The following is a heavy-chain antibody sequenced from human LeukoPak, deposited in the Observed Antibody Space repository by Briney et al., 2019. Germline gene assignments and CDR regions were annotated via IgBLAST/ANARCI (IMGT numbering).Heavy chain of an antibody. CDR1: GFTFKNYG. Sequence: GGSLRLSCAASGFTFKNYGMSWVRQAPGKGLEWVAVISYDGSNKYYADSVKGRFTISRDNSKNTLYLQMNSLRAEDTAVYYCAKNLIAARRPYYYYGMDVWGQGTTVTVSS. CDR2: ISYDGSNK. D-gene: IGHD6-6*01. CDR3: AKNLIAARRPYYYYGMDV. V-gene: IGHV3-30*18. J-gene: IGHJ6*02.